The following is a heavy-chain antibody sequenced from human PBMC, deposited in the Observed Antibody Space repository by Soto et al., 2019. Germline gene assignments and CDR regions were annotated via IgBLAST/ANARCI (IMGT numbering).Heavy chain of an antibody. Sequence: QVQLVQSGAEVNKPGSSVKVSCKASGGTFSSYAISWVRQAPGQGLEWMGGIIPFSGTTDYAQKFQGRVTITADESTNTAYMDLSSLKSEDTAIYYCARGGSGYVWFNEFWGQGTLVTVSS. CDR1: GGTFSSYA. CDR2: IIPFSGTT. CDR3: ARGGSGYVWFNEF. J-gene: IGHJ4*02. V-gene: IGHV1-69*01. D-gene: IGHD3-22*01.